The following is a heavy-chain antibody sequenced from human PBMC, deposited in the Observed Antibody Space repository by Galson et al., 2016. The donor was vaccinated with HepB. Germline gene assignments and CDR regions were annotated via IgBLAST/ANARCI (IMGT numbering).Heavy chain of an antibody. V-gene: IGHV1-2*06. CDR1: GYTFTGYY. CDR3: ARDHPLTDLDY. Sequence: SVKVSCKAFGYTFTGYYMLWVRQAPGQGLEWMGRLNPNSGVTNYAQKFQGRFTMTRDTSITPDYMELSRLRSDDTAVYYCARDHPLTDLDYWGQGTLVTVSS. D-gene: IGHD3/OR15-3a*01. CDR2: LNPNSGVT. J-gene: IGHJ4*02.